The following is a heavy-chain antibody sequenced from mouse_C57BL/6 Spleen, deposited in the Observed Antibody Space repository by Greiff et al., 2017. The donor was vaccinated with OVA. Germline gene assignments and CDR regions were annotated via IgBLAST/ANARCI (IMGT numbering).Heavy chain of an antibody. CDR3: AKEGNCFDY. Sequence: VKLQQSGPELVKPGASVKFSCKASGYSFTSYWMNWVKQRHGKGLEWIGMIHPNSGSPNYNEKFKCKATLTVDKSTSTAYMQLSSLTSEDSAFYYCAKEGNCFDYWGQGTTLTVSS. CDR2: IHPNSGSP. D-gene: IGHD2-14*01. J-gene: IGHJ2*01. V-gene: IGHV1-64*01. CDR1: GYSFTSYW.